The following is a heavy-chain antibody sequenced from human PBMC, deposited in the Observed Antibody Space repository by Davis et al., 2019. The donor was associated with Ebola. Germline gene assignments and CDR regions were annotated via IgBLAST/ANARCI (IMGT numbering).Heavy chain of an antibody. J-gene: IGHJ4*02. Sequence: GESLKIPCVISGFSLADYTINWVRQAPGKGLEWVSSISSSSSYIYYADSVKGRFTISRDNAKNSLYLQMNSRRAEDTAVYYCARVILRMVSYWGQGTLVTVSS. CDR3: ARVILRMVSY. V-gene: IGHV3-21*01. CDR2: ISSSSSYI. CDR1: GFSLADYT. D-gene: IGHD2-8*01.